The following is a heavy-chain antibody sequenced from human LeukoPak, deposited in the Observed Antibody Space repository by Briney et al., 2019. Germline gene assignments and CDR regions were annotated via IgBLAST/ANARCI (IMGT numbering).Heavy chain of an antibody. V-gene: IGHV4-39*07. CDR1: GGSISSSSYY. D-gene: IGHD5-24*01. J-gene: IGHJ4*02. Sequence: KPSETLSLTCTVSGGSISSSSYYWGWIRQPPGKGLEWIGEIPPSGSTNYNPSLKSRVTMSVDTSKNQFFLKLTSMTAADTAVYYCTRGRDAYKGGNYWGQGTLVTVSS. CDR2: IPPSGST. CDR3: TRGRDAYKGGNY.